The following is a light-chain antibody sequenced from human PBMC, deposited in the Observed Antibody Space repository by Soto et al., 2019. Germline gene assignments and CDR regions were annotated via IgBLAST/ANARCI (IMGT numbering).Light chain of an antibody. V-gene: IGLV2-14*01. Sequence: QSALTQPTSVSGSPGQSIAISCTGTSSDVGGYNYVSWYQQHPGKAPKLIIYEVNNRPSGVSDRFSASKSGNTASLTISGLQPEDEADYYCTSYTSSGSYVVFGGGTKLTVL. CDR1: SSDVGGYNY. CDR2: EVN. CDR3: TSYTSSGSYVV. J-gene: IGLJ2*01.